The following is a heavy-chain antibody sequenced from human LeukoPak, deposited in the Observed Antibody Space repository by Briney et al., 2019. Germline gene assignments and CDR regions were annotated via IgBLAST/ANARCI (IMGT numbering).Heavy chain of an antibody. D-gene: IGHD3-22*01. J-gene: IGHJ5*02. Sequence: PGGSLRLSCAGTGFSVSSNYFNWVRQAPGKGLVWVSRINTDGTSTSYADSVKGRFTISRDNAKNTLYLQMNSLRVEDTAVYYCAGSGYWFDPWGQGTLVTVSS. CDR1: GFSVSSNY. V-gene: IGHV3-74*01. CDR3: AGSGYWFDP. CDR2: INTDGTST.